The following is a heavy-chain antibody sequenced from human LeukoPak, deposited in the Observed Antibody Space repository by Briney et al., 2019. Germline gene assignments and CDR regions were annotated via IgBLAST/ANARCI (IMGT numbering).Heavy chain of an antibody. CDR3: ARGAYSSSWARGAFDI. D-gene: IGHD6-13*01. V-gene: IGHV1-18*01. Sequence: GASVKVSCKASGYTFTSHGISWVRQAPGQGLEWMGWISTYNGNTNYAQKLQGRVSMTTDTSTSTAYMELRSLRSDDTAVYYCARGAYSSSWARGAFDIWGQGTMVTVSS. J-gene: IGHJ3*02. CDR2: ISTYNGNT. CDR1: GYTFTSHG.